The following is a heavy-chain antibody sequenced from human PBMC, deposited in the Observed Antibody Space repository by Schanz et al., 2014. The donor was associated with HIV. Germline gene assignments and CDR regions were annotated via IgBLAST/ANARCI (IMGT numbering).Heavy chain of an antibody. D-gene: IGHD3-3*02. J-gene: IGHJ6*02. V-gene: IGHV1-69*01. Sequence: QVQLVQSGAEVKKPGASVKVSCKASGDTFTDYYMHWVRQAPGQGLEWMGGIIPMLGTATYAQKFQGRVMITADESASTAYMELNSLRSDDTAVYYCAKSRIFGDVIFYGMDVWGQGTTVTVSS. CDR3: AKSRIFGDVIFYGMDV. CDR2: IIPMLGTA. CDR1: GDTFTDYY.